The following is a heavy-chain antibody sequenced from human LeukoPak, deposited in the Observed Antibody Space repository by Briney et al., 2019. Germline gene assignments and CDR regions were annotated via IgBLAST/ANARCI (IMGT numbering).Heavy chain of an antibody. Sequence: GGSLRLSCAASGFTFSTYAMSGVRQAPGKGLEWVSAISSRGSTTYYADSVKGRFTISRDNSKNTLYLQMDSLRAEDTAVYYCAKDIAVAARYGMDDWGQGTTVTVSS. CDR1: GFTFSTYA. CDR2: ISSRGSTT. CDR3: AKDIAVAARYGMDD. J-gene: IGHJ6*02. V-gene: IGHV3-23*01. D-gene: IGHD6-19*01.